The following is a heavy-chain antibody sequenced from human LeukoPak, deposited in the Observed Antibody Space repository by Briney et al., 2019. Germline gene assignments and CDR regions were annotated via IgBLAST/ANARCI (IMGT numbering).Heavy chain of an antibody. CDR2: INHSGST. CDR1: GGSISSYY. J-gene: IGHJ4*02. CDR3: ARGGYRWSSAYFDY. V-gene: IGHV4-34*01. Sequence: SETQSLTCTVSGGSISSYYWSWIRQPPGKGLEWIGEINHSGSTNYHPSLKSRVTISVDTSKNQFSLKLSSVTAADTAVYYCARGGYRWSSAYFDYWGQGTLVTVSS. D-gene: IGHD3-22*01.